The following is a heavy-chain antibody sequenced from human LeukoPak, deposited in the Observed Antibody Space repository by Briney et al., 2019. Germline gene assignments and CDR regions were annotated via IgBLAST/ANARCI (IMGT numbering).Heavy chain of an antibody. CDR2: ISSNGANT. V-gene: IGHV3-64*04. D-gene: IGHD7-27*01. CDR1: GFTFSTYA. Sequence: GSLRLSCSASGFTFSTYAMHWVRQVPGKGLEYVSGISSNGANTYDADSVKDRFTISRDNAKNSLYLQMNSLRAEDTAVYYCARVGGTGDGVYWGQGTLVTVSS. J-gene: IGHJ4*02. CDR3: ARVGGTGDGVY.